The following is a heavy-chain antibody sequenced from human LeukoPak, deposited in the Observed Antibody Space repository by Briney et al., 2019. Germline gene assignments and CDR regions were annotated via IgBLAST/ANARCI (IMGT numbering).Heavy chain of an antibody. Sequence: ASVKVSCKASGYTFTGYYMHWVRQAPGQGLEWMGWINPNSGGTNYAQKFQGWVIMTRDTSISTAYMELSRLRSDDTAVYYRARGALYSSGWDDYYFDYWGQGTLVTVSS. J-gene: IGHJ4*02. CDR2: INPNSGGT. D-gene: IGHD6-19*01. V-gene: IGHV1-2*04. CDR3: ARGALYSSGWDDYYFDY. CDR1: GYTFTGYY.